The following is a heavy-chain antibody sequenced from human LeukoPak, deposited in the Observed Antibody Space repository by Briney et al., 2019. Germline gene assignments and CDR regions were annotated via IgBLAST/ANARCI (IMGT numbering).Heavy chain of an antibody. D-gene: IGHD3-10*01. CDR1: GGSISSYY. Sequence: SETLSLTCTVSGGSISSYYWSWIRQPPGKGLEWLGYIYYSGSTNYNPSLKSRVTISVDTSKNQFSLKLSSVTAADTAVYYCARQGNTMVRGVIKGNWFDPWGQGTLVTVSS. V-gene: IGHV4-59*08. CDR2: IYYSGST. J-gene: IGHJ5*02. CDR3: ARQGNTMVRGVIKGNWFDP.